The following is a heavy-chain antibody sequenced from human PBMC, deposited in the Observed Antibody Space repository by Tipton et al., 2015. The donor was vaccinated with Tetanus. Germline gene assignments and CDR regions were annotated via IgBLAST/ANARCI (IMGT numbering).Heavy chain of an antibody. J-gene: IGHJ4*02. CDR2: IFRTGSI. V-gene: IGHV4-31*03. CDR1: GGSLRSGGYY. CDR3: ARGRNWGTDY. Sequence: TLSLTCTVSGGSLRSGGYYWSWIRQHPGQGLECIGYIFRTGSITYNPSLKSRVSISVDTSKNQFSLNLNSVTAADTAVYYCARGRNWGTDYWGQGILVTVSS. D-gene: IGHD7-27*01.